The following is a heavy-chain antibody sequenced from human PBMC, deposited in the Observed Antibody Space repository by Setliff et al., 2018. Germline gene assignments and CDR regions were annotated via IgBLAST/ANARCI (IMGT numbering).Heavy chain of an antibody. D-gene: IGHD6-19*01. CDR2: IYIGGGA. CDR1: GGSISSYY. CDR3: AREQWLDPPGYYYMDV. Sequence: ETLSLTCTVSGGSISSYYWSWIRQPAGKGLEWIGHIYIGGGANYNPSLKSRVTMSIDTSKNQFPLKLNSVTAADMAVYYCAREQWLDPPGYYYMDVWAKGTKGTVSS. V-gene: IGHV4-4*07. J-gene: IGHJ6*03.